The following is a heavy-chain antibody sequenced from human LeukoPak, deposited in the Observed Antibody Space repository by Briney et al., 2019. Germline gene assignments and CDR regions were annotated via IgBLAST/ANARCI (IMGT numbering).Heavy chain of an antibody. CDR3: AKWGYSSSWLDY. CDR1: GFTFSSYA. J-gene: IGHJ4*02. Sequence: GGSLRLSCAASGFTFSSYAMSWVRQAPGKGLEWVSAIGGSGGSTYYADSVKGRFTISRDNSKNTLYLQMNSLRAEDTAVYYCAKWGYSSSWLDYWGQGTLVTVSS. V-gene: IGHV3-23*01. CDR2: IGGSGGST. D-gene: IGHD6-13*01.